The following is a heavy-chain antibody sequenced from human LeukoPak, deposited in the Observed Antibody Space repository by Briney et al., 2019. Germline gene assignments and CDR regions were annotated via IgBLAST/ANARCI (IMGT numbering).Heavy chain of an antibody. Sequence: SETLSLTCTVSGGSISSSSYYWGWIRQPPGKGLEWIGSIYYSGSTYYSPSLKSRVTISVDTSKNQFSLKLSSVTAADTAVYYCASSRFGELHYWGQGTLVTVSS. V-gene: IGHV4-39*01. CDR2: IYYSGST. J-gene: IGHJ4*02. CDR1: GGSISSSSYY. D-gene: IGHD3-10*01. CDR3: ASSRFGELHY.